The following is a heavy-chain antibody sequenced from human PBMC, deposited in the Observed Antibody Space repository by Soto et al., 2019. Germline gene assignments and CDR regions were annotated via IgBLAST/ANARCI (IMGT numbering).Heavy chain of an antibody. J-gene: IGHJ4*02. CDR1: GFTFSSYA. V-gene: IGHV3-23*01. CDR3: XXXXXXXGYYPY. D-gene: IGHD3-22*01. CDR2: ISGSGGST. Sequence: PGGSLRLSCAASGFTFSSYAMSWVRQAPGKGLEWVSAISGSGGSTYYADSVKGRFTISGDNSKNTLYLQMNSLRAEDTAVYYXXXXXXXXGYYPYWGQGTLVTVSS.